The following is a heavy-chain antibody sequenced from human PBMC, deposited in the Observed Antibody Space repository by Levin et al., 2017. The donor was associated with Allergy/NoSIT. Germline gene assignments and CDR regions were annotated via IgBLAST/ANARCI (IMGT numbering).Heavy chain of an antibody. Sequence: GESLKISCQGSGYSFTGYWIAWVRKKPGKGLEWMGIIYLGDSETRYSPSFQGQVAISADTSISTAYLPWTSLKASDPAMYYCARHSLEVPYDGSGSYYTPPYYYGMDVWGQGTTVTVSS. J-gene: IGHJ6*02. CDR1: GYSFTGYW. D-gene: IGHD3-10*01. CDR2: IYLGDSET. V-gene: IGHV5-51*01. CDR3: ARHSLEVPYDGSGSYYTPPYYYGMDV.